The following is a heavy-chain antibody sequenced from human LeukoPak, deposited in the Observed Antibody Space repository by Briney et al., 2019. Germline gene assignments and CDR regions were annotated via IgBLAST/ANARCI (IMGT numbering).Heavy chain of an antibody. CDR1: GYTFTSD. D-gene: IGHD3-22*01. CDR2: MNTNSGNT. J-gene: IGHJ4*02. CDR3: ARDLRGYDSSGYYQLLLH. Sequence: ASVKVSCKASGYTFTSDINWVRQATGQGLEWIGWMNTNSGNTGYAQKFQGRVTMTRDTSISTAYMELSSLRSEDTAVYYCARDLRGYDSSGYYQLLLHWGQGTLVTVSS. V-gene: IGHV1-8*01.